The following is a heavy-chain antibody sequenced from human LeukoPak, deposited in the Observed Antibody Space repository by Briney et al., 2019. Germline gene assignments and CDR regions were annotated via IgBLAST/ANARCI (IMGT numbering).Heavy chain of an antibody. J-gene: IGHJ5*02. CDR2: ISYDGSNK. CDR1: GFTFSSYG. V-gene: IGHV3-30*18. D-gene: IGHD2-15*01. Sequence: PGGSLRLSCAASGFTFSSYGMHWVRQAPGKGLEWVAVISYDGSNKYYADSVKGRFTISRDNSKNTLYLQMNSLRAEDTAVYYCAKELEVEENWFDPWGQGTLVTVSS. CDR3: AKELEVEENWFDP.